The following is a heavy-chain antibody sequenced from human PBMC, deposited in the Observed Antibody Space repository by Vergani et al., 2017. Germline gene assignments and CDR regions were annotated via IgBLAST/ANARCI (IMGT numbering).Heavy chain of an antibody. CDR2: IRYAGTKR. D-gene: IGHD3-22*01. Sequence: QVQLVESGGGVVQPGGSLRLSCIASGFTFRIYGMHWVRQAPGQGLEWVAFIRYAGTKRFYGDSVKGRFTISIDNSQTTVFLQMNSLRADDSAVYYCTKAGQYDSANCHDSWGQGALVTVAS. J-gene: IGHJ1*01. CDR3: TKAGQYDSANCHDS. V-gene: IGHV3-30*02. CDR1: GFTFRIYG.